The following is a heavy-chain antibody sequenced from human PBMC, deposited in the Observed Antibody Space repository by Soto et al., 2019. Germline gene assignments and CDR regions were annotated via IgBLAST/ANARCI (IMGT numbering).Heavy chain of an antibody. CDR3: ATDGLVVLANDYYGMDV. CDR2: ITPFNGNT. J-gene: IGHJ6*02. Sequence: QMQLVQSGAEVKKTGSSVKVSCKASGYTFTYRYLHWVRQAPGQALEWMGWITPFNGNTNYAQKFQDRFTSTRDRAMSTAYMELSSLRSEDTDMYYCATDGLVVLANDYYGMDVWGQGTTVTDSS. V-gene: IGHV1-45*02. CDR1: GYTFTYRY. D-gene: IGHD2-8*02.